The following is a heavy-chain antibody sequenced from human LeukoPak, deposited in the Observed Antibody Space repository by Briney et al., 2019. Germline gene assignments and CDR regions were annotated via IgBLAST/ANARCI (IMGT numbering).Heavy chain of an antibody. Sequence: ASVKVSCKASGYTFTGYYMPWVRQAPGQGLEWMGWIYPNSGGTNYAQKFQGRVTMTRDTSISTAYMELSRLRSDDTAVYYCARAGYVPTYYGSGSYILGYWGQGTLVTVSS. D-gene: IGHD3-10*01. J-gene: IGHJ4*02. CDR3: ARAGYVPTYYGSGSYILGY. CDR2: IYPNSGGT. CDR1: GYTFTGYY. V-gene: IGHV1-2*02.